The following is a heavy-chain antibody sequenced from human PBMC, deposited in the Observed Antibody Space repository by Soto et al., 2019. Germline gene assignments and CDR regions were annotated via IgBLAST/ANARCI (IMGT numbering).Heavy chain of an antibody. Sequence: SEALSLTCTVSGGSINNHYWSWIRQPPEKGLEWIGYIYYTGSTNYNPSLKSRVTMSVDTSKNQFSLNLTSLTAADTAIYYCASAHWFSEYWGQGTLVIVSS. CDR3: ASAHWFSEY. V-gene: IGHV4-59*11. D-gene: IGHD3-9*01. CDR1: GGSINNHY. J-gene: IGHJ4*02. CDR2: IYYTGST.